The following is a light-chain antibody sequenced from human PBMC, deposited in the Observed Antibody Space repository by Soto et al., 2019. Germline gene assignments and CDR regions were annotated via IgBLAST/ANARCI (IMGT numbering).Light chain of an antibody. V-gene: IGKV3-15*01. Sequence: EIVMTQSPATLSVSPGETTRPSCRASQSVSSSLAWYQQKPGQAPRLLILGASTRATGIPARFSGSGSGTEFTLSISSLQSEDSAVYYCKQYKEWPPFTFGQGTRLEIK. CDR3: KQYKEWPPFT. CDR2: GAS. J-gene: IGKJ5*01. CDR1: QSVSSS.